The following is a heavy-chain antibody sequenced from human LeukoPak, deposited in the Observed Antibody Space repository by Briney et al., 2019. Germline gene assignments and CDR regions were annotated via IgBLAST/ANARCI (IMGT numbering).Heavy chain of an antibody. CDR3: ARDKTYVEDAFDI. CDR1: GGSISSYY. J-gene: IGHJ3*02. CDR2: IYTSGRT. Sequence: SETLSLTCTVSGGSISSYYWSWIRQPAGEGLEWIGRIYTSGRTNYTPSLKSRVTMSVDTSKTQFSLKLRSVTAADTVVYFCARDKTYVEDAFDIWGQGTMVTVSS. V-gene: IGHV4-4*07. D-gene: IGHD3-16*01.